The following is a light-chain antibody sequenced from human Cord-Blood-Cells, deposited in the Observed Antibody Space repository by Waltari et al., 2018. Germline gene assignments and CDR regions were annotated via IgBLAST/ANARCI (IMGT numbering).Light chain of an antibody. V-gene: IGKV1-33*01. CDR2: DAS. CDR1: QDISNY. Sequence: IQMPQSSSSLSASVGDRVTITCKASQDISNYLNWYQQKPGKAPKLLIYDASNLETGVPSRVSGSGAGTDFTFTISSQKPEDIATYYCQQYDNLPYTFGQGTKLEIK. J-gene: IGKJ2*01. CDR3: QQYDNLPYT.